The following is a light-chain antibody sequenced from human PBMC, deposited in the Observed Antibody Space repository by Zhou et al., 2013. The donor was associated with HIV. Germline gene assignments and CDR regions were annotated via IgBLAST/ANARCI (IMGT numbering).Light chain of an antibody. Sequence: ENVLTQSPGTLSLSPGERATLSCRASQSVTTYLAWYQQKPGQAPRLLIYGASTRATGIPDRFSGGGSGTDFTLTISRLEPEDFAVYYCQQYGGSPPGTFGQGTKVEI. CDR2: GAS. CDR1: QSVTTY. V-gene: IGKV3-20*01. J-gene: IGKJ1*01. CDR3: QQYGGSPPGT.